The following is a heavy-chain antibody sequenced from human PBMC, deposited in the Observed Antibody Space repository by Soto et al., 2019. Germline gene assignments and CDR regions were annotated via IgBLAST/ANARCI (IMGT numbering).Heavy chain of an antibody. CDR3: ARLLLRANFDY. Sequence: EILTVTCTASGACISSSSYDWGWIRQPPGKGLEWIGSIYYSGSTYYNPSLKSRVTISVDTSKNQFSMKLSSVTAADTAAYYCARLLLRANFDYWGQGTLVTVSS. CDR1: GACISSSSYD. J-gene: IGHJ4*02. V-gene: IGHV4-39*01. CDR2: IYYSGST.